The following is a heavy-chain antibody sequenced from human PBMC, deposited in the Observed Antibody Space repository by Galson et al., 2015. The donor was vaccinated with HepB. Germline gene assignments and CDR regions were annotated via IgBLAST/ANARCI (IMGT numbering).Heavy chain of an antibody. CDR1: GDTFSSYT. D-gene: IGHD3-22*01. V-gene: IGHV1-69*02. Sequence: SVKVSCKASGDTFSSYTISWVRQAPGQGLEWMGRIIPFLGITNYAQKFQGRVTITADKSTSTAYMELSSLRSEYTAVYYCARAPQYYYDSSGYYPAGGLDYWVQGTLVTVSS. CDR2: IIPFLGIT. CDR3: ARAPQYYYDSSGYYPAGGLDY. J-gene: IGHJ4*02.